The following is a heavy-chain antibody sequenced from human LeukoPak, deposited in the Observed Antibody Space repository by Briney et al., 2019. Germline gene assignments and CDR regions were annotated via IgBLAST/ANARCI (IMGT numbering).Heavy chain of an antibody. Sequence: GASVKVSCKASGYTFTDYYMHWVRQAPGQGLEWMGWISPNSGGTNNAQKFQGRVTLTRDTSLSTDYMGLRRLRADNTALCFSVRDYVGDNWFDPWGQGALVTVSS. CDR2: ISPNSGGT. D-gene: IGHD3-16*01. J-gene: IGHJ5*02. CDR1: GYTFTDYY. CDR3: VRDYVGDNWFDP. V-gene: IGHV1-2*02.